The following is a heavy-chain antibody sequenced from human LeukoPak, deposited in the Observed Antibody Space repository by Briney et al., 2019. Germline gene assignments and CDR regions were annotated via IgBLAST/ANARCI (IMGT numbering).Heavy chain of an antibody. V-gene: IGHV3-74*01. D-gene: IGHD2-2*01. CDR1: VFTFSSYW. Sequence: PGGSLRLSCAASVFTFSSYWMHWVRQAPWKGLVWVSRINSDGSGTSYADSVKGRFTISRDNAENTLYLQMNSLRSEDTAVYYCARAEDCSSTSCPRAFDIWGQGTMVTVSS. J-gene: IGHJ3*02. CDR2: INSDGSGT. CDR3: ARAEDCSSTSCPRAFDI.